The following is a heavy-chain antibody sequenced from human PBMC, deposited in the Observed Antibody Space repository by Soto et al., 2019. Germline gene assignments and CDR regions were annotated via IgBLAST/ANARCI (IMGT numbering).Heavy chain of an antibody. CDR2: IIPIFGTA. J-gene: IGHJ5*02. D-gene: IGHD2-2*01. CDR3: ARRYCISTSCFKYNWFDP. CDR1: GGTFSSYA. Sequence: QVQLVQSGAEVKKPGSSVKVSCKASGGTFSSYAISWVRQAPGQGLEWMGGIIPIFGTANYAQKFQGRVTMTANESTSTAYMELSSLRSEDTAVYYCARRYCISTSCFKYNWFDPWGQGTLVTVSS. V-gene: IGHV1-69*12.